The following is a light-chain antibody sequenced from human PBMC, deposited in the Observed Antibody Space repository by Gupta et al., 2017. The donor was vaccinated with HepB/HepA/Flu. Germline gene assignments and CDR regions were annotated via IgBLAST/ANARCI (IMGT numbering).Light chain of an antibody. J-gene: IGLJ3*02. V-gene: IGLV7-46*01. Sequence: QAVVTQEPSLTVSPGGTVTLTCASSTGDVISGHYTYWFQLKPGQAPRTLIFDTNNKQSWTPARFSASLLGGKAALTLSGAQPEDEAEYYCLLFYSGIWVFGGGTKLTGL. CDR3: LLFYSGIWV. CDR2: DTN. CDR1: TGDVISGHY.